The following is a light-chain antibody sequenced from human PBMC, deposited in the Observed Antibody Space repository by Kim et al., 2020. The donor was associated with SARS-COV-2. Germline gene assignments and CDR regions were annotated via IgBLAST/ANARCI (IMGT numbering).Light chain of an antibody. CDR3: ATWDNSLNGLV. Sequence: GQKVTIPCSGSNYNIGKNYVSWYQQLPGTAPKLLIYDNDKRHSGIPDRFSGSKSGTSATLDITGLQTGDEADYYCATWDNSLNGLVFGGGTQLTVL. J-gene: IGLJ2*01. V-gene: IGLV1-51*01. CDR1: NYNIGKNY. CDR2: DND.